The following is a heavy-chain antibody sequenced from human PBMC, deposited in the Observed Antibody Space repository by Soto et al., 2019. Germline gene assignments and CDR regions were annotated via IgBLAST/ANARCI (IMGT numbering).Heavy chain of an antibody. Sequence: GGSLRLSCAASGFTFSSYAMSWVRQAPGKGLEWVSAISGSGGSTYYADSVKGRFTISRDNSKNTLYQQMNSLRAEDTAVYYCAKDLPHGFTVPFYDYIWGGDAFDIWGQGTMVTVSS. J-gene: IGHJ3*02. CDR1: GFTFSSYA. V-gene: IGHV3-23*01. CDR3: AKDLPHGFTVPFYDYIWGGDAFDI. D-gene: IGHD3-16*01. CDR2: ISGSGGST.